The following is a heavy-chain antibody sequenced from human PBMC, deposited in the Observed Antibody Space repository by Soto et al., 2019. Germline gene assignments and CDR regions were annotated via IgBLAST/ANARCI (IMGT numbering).Heavy chain of an antibody. CDR3: PRGIYVGGVIYFDY. V-gene: IGHV3-53*04. J-gene: IGHJ4*02. D-gene: IGHD3-10*02. Sequence: EVQLVESGGGLVQPGGSLRLSCAASGFTVSSNYMSWVRQAPGKGLEWVSVIYSGGSTYYADSVKGRFTISRHNSKNTLYLQMNSLRAEDTAVYYCPRGIYVGGVIYFDYWGQGTLVTVSS. CDR2: IYSGGST. CDR1: GFTVSSNY.